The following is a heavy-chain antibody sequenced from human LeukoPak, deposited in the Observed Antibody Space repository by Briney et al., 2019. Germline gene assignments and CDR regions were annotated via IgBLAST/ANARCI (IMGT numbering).Heavy chain of an antibody. D-gene: IGHD3/OR15-3a*01. CDR1: GASISSYS. V-gene: IGHV4-59*01. Sequence: SETLSLTCTISGASISSYSWNWIRQPPGRGLEWIGYMYYRGSTNFNPSLRSRVSMSLDTSKNQFSLKLSSVTAADTAVYYCARGDGNDFKWFDPWGQGTLVTVSS. CDR3: ARGDGNDFKWFDP. J-gene: IGHJ5*02. CDR2: MYYRGST.